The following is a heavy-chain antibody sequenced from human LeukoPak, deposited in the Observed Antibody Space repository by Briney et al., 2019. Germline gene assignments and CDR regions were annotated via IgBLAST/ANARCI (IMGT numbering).Heavy chain of an antibody. D-gene: IGHD3-10*01. CDR2: FYHSGIS. J-gene: IGHJ4*02. V-gene: IGHV4-30-2*01. CDR1: GGSISSGGYY. CDR3: ARGAYYGPGSRYFDY. Sequence: PSQTLSLTCTVSGGSISSGGYYWHWVRQPPGKGLAWIGYFYHSGISYYNPSLKSRVTISVDTSKNQFSLTLSSVTAADTAVYSRARGAYYGPGSRYFDYWGQGTLVTVSS.